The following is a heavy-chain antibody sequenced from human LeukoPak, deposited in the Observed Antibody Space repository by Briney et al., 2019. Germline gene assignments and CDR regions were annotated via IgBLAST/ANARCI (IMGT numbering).Heavy chain of an antibody. CDR1: GYSFTNYW. CDR2: IYPGDSDT. D-gene: IGHD6-19*01. J-gene: IGHJ4*02. V-gene: IGHV5-51*01. CDR3: ARANIAVVAPFDY. Sequence: GESLKISCKGSGYSFTNYWIGWVRQMPGKVLEWMGIIYPGDSDTRYSPSFQGQVTISADKSISTAYLQWSSLKASDTAMYYCARANIAVVAPFDYWRQGTLVTVSS.